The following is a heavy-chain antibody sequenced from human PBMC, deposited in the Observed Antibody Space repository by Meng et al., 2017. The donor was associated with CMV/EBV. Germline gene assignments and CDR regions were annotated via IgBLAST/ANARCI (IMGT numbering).Heavy chain of an antibody. CDR3: ARVGRTSCYDY. V-gene: IGHV4-39*07. CDR2: IYYSGST. CDR1: GGSISSSSYY. J-gene: IGHJ4*02. Sequence: LQRQESGPGLVKPPETPSLTCTVPGGSISSSSYYWGWIRQPPGKGLEWIGSIYYSGSTYYNPSLKSRVTIAVDTSKNQFSLKLSSVTAADTAVYYCARVGRTSCYDYWGQGTLVTVSS. D-gene: IGHD2-2*01.